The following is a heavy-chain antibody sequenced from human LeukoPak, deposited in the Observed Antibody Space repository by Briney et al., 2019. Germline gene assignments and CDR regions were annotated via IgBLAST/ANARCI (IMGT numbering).Heavy chain of an antibody. D-gene: IGHD6-19*01. V-gene: IGHV1-18*01. CDR1: GYTFTNYG. CDR3: ARSGAVAGTGSSFDF. CDR2: ISAYKGDT. J-gene: IGHJ3*01. Sequence: GASVKVSCKASGYTFTNYGISWVRQAPGQGLEWMGWISAYKGDTNYAQRLQGRVTMTTDTSTSTAYMGLRSLRSDDTAVYYCARSGAVAGTGSSFDFWGQGTMVTVSS.